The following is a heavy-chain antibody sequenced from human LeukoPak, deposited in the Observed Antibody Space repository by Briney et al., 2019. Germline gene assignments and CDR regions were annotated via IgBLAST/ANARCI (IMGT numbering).Heavy chain of an antibody. CDR1: GFTFSSYS. CDR3: ARDGGSSWLVDY. V-gene: IGHV3-21*01. Sequence: GGSLRLSCAASGFTFSSYSMNWVRQAPGKGLEWVSSISSSSSYIYYADSVKGRFTISRDNAKNSLYLQMNSLRAEDTAVYYCARDGGSSWLVDYWGQGTLVTVSS. J-gene: IGHJ4*02. CDR2: ISSSSSYI. D-gene: IGHD6-13*01.